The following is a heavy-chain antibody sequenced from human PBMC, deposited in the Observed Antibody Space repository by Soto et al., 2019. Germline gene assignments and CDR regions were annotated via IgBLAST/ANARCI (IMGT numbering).Heavy chain of an antibody. D-gene: IGHD3-22*01. Sequence: SETLSLTCTVSGVSISSGDYYWSWIRQPPGKGLEWIGCIYYSGSTYYNPSLKSRVTISVDTSKNQFSLKLSSVTAADTAVYYCARHLSSYDSSGYYYVPSPHYFDYWGQGTLVTVSS. CDR2: IYYSGST. J-gene: IGHJ4*02. CDR3: ARHLSSYDSSGYYYVPSPHYFDY. V-gene: IGHV4-39*01. CDR1: GVSISSGDYY.